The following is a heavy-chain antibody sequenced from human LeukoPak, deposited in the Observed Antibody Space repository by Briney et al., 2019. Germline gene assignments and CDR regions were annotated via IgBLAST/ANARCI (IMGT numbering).Heavy chain of an antibody. V-gene: IGHV3-23*01. CDR2: IFPSGGEI. CDR1: GFTFSTFA. Sequence: PGGSLRLSCAASGFTFSTFAMIWVRQPPGKGLEWVSSIFPSGGEIHYADSVRGRFTISRDNSKSTLSLQMNSLRAEDTAAYYCAKRRGDCSSGQGCGDYWGQGTLVTVSS. D-gene: IGHD2-2*01. J-gene: IGHJ4*02. CDR3: AKRRGDCSSGQGCGDY.